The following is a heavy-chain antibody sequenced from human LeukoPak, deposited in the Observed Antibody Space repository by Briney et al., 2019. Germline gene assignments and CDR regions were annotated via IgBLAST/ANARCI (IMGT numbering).Heavy chain of an antibody. CDR1: GYTFTSYV. Sequence: ASVKVSCKASGYTFTSYVINWVRQAPGQGLEWLGWLSGYTGHTNYVQKLQGRVNMTTDTSTNTAYMELRSLRSDDTAVYYCARGPGIAVAGVFDYWGQGSLVTVSS. D-gene: IGHD6-19*01. CDR2: LSGYTGHT. V-gene: IGHV1-18*04. J-gene: IGHJ4*02. CDR3: ARGPGIAVAGVFDY.